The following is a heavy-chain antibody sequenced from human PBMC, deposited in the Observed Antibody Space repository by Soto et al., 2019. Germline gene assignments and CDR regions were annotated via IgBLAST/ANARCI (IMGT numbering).Heavy chain of an antibody. CDR1: GGSISTYY. J-gene: IGHJ3*01. D-gene: IGHD1-26*01. V-gene: IGHV4-59*01. Sequence: QVQLQESGPGLVKPSETLSLTCTVSGGSISTYYWSWVRQTPEKGLEWIGYIYYSGSTNYNPSLMSRVQISVDTSKNQFYLKVWSVTAADTAVYYCAGPMRSVYTEAFDVWGQGTMVTVSS. CDR3: AGPMRSVYTEAFDV. CDR2: IYYSGST.